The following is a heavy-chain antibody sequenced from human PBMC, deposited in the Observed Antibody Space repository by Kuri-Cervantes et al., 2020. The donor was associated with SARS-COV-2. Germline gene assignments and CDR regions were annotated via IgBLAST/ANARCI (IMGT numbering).Heavy chain of an antibody. CDR1: GYTFSFYG. V-gene: IGHV1-18*01. CDR2: ISSYSGNT. CDR3: ARDRVGRENAFDV. D-gene: IGHD5-24*01. J-gene: IGHJ3*01. Sequence: ASVKVSCKASGYTFSFYGFSWVRQAPGQGLEWMGWISSYSGNTNYAQNLQGRVTMTTDTSTNTAYMELSSLTSEDTAMYFCARDRVGRENAFDVWGLGTMVTVSS.